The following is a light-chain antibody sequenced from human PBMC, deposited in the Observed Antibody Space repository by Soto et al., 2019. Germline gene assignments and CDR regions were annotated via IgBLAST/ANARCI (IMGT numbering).Light chain of an antibody. Sequence: QSVLTQPASVSGSPGQSITISCTGTSSDVGAYSYVSWYQHHPGKAPKLLIYDVSYRPSGVSNRFSGSKSGNTASLTISGLQAEDEADYYCSSYTSSSTLVVFGGGTKLTVL. CDR2: DVS. V-gene: IGLV2-14*01. CDR1: SSDVGAYSY. J-gene: IGLJ2*01. CDR3: SSYTSSSTLVV.